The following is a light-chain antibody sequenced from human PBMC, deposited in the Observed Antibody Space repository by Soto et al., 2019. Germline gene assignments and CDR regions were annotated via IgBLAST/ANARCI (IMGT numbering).Light chain of an antibody. CDR2: AAS. Sequence: DIPVTQSPSSLSASVGDRVTITCRASQAIRNALGWYQQKPGKAPKRLIYAASSLQSGVPSRFSGSGSGTEFTLTISSLEPEDFATYYCLQHNTYPQTFGQGTNVEIK. CDR1: QAIRNA. J-gene: IGKJ1*01. CDR3: LQHNTYPQT. V-gene: IGKV1-17*01.